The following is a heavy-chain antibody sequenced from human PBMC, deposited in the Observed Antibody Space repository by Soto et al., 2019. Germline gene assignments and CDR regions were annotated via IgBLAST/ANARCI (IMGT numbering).Heavy chain of an antibody. CDR2: ISAYNGNT. CDR3: ARETFDSSSTYYYYGMDV. Sequence: QVQLVQSGAEVKKPGASVKVSCKASGYTFTSYGISWVRQAPGQGLEWMGWISAYNGNTNYAQKLQGRVTMTTDTYTSTAYMELRSLRSDDTAVYYCARETFDSSSTYYYYGMDVWGQGTTVTVAS. CDR1: GYTFTSYG. J-gene: IGHJ6*02. D-gene: IGHD6-6*01. V-gene: IGHV1-18*01.